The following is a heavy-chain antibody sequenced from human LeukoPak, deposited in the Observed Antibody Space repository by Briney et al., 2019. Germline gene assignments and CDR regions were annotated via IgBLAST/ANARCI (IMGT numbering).Heavy chain of an antibody. Sequence: PSETLSLTCTVSGGSISTYNWNWIRQPPGKGLEWIGHIFSRGSTNYNPSLKSRVTISVDTSKNQSSLKLSFVTAADTAVYYCARNPDVYGSGNFDYWGQGTLVTVSS. CDR1: GGSISTYN. D-gene: IGHD3-10*01. V-gene: IGHV4-59*01. J-gene: IGHJ4*02. CDR3: ARNPDVYGSGNFDY. CDR2: IFSRGST.